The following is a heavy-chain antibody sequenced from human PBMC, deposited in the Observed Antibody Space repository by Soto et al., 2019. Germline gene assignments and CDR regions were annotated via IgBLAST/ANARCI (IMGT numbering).Heavy chain of an antibody. D-gene: IGHD3-9*01. J-gene: IGHJ4*02. V-gene: IGHV6-1*01. CDR1: GDSVSSNSAA. CDR3: AGIFGLVRQ. Sequence: SQTLSLTCAISGDSVSSNSAAWNWIRQSPSRGLQWLGRTYYRSKWYNDYAVSVRSRITINPDTSKNQFSLQLDSVTPEDTSIYYCAGIFGLVRQWGQGILVTVSS. CDR2: TYYRSKWYN.